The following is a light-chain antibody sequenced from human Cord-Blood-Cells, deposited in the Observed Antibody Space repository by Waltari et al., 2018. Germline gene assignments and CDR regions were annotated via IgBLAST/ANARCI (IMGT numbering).Light chain of an antibody. Sequence: DIQMTQSPSSLSASVGDRVTITCRESQGINNYLAWYQQKPGKVPKLLIYAASTLQSGVPSRFSGSGSGTDFTLTNSSLQPEDVATYYCQKYNSAPLTFGGGTKVEIK. CDR3: QKYNSAPLT. CDR1: QGINNY. V-gene: IGKV1-27*01. CDR2: AAS. J-gene: IGKJ4*01.